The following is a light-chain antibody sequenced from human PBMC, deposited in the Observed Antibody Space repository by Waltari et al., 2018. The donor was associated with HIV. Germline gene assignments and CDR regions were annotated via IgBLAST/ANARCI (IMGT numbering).Light chain of an antibody. V-gene: IGLV5-45*02. CDR2: YKSDSDK. CDR1: SGINVVPYT. J-gene: IGLJ3*02. CDR3: MIWYSSAGV. Sequence: QAVLPQPSSLSASPGASASPTCPFRSGINVVPYTINWYQQNPGSPPQYLLRYKSDSDKQQGSGVPSRFSGSKDASANAGILLISGLQSEDEADYYCMIWYSSAGVFGGGTKLTVL.